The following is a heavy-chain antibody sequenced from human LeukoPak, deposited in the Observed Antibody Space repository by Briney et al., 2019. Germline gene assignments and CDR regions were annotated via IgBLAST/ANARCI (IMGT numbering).Heavy chain of an antibody. CDR2: INHSGST. V-gene: IGHV4-34*01. CDR1: GGSFSGYY. J-gene: IGHJ4*02. D-gene: IGHD3-9*01. Sequence: SETLSLTCAVYGGSFSGYYWSWIRQPPGKGLEWIGEINHSGSTNYNPSLESRVTISVDTSKNQFSLKLSSVTAADTAVYYCARGDWGFPFDYWGQGTLVTVSS. CDR3: ARGDWGFPFDY.